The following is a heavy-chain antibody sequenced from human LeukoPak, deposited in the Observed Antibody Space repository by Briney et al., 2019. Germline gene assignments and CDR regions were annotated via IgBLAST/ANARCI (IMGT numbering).Heavy chain of an antibody. V-gene: IGHV3-21*01. D-gene: IGHD3-10*01. CDR2: ISSSSSYI. CDR3: VKVAKYYYGSETYYFFEQ. CDR1: GFTFSSYS. J-gene: IGHJ4*02. Sequence: GGSLRLSCAASGFTFSSYSMNWVRQAPGKGLEWVSPISSSSSYIYYADSVKGRFTISRDNARNSLYLQMNSLRVEDTAIYYCVKVAKYYYGSETYYFFEQWGQGTPVTASS.